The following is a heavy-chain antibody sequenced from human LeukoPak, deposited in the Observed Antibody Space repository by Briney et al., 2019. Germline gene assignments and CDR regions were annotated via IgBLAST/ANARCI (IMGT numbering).Heavy chain of an antibody. CDR3: ASVARTGYSYGVRFDY. CDR1: GGSISSSSYY. D-gene: IGHD5-18*01. V-gene: IGHV4-39*07. Sequence: SETLSLTCTVSGGSISSSSYYWGWIRQPPGKGLEWIESIYYSGSTYYNPSLKSRVTISVDTSKNQFSLKLRSVTAADTAVYYCASVARTGYSYGVRFDYWGQGTLVTVSS. J-gene: IGHJ4*02. CDR2: IYYSGST.